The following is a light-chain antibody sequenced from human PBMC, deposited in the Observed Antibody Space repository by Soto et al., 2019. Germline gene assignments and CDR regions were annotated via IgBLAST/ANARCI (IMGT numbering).Light chain of an antibody. CDR3: QQYTTYFRT. Sequence: DIQMTQSPSTLSASVGDRVTITCRASQSVNSWLAWYHQKPGKVPKLLIYKASILQSGVPSRFSGSGSGTQFTLTISSLQPDDFATYYCQQYTTYFRTFGQGTKVEI. CDR1: QSVNSW. CDR2: KAS. V-gene: IGKV1-5*03. J-gene: IGKJ1*01.